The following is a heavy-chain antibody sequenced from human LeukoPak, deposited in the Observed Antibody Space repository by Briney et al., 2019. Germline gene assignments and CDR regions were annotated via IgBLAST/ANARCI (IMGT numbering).Heavy chain of an antibody. CDR1: GYTFTTYD. V-gene: IGHV1-18*01. D-gene: IGHD6-19*01. Sequence: ASVKVSCKASGYTFTTYDISWARQAPGQGLEWMGWISTYNGNTNYAQKVQGRVTMTTDTSTSTAYMELRSPRPDDTAVYYCTRGGASSGYDYWGQGTLVTVSS. CDR2: ISTYNGNT. CDR3: TRGGASSGYDY. J-gene: IGHJ4*02.